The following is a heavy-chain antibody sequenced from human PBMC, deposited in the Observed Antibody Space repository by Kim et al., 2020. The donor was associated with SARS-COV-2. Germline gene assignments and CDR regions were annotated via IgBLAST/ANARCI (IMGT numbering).Heavy chain of an antibody. D-gene: IGHD3-9*01. J-gene: IGHJ4*02. CDR1: GFTFSDYY. V-gene: IGHV3-11*05. CDR2: ISTTRDYT. CDR3: AKDPAYDILSGYYDY. Sequence: GGSLRLSCVVSGFTFSDYYMSWVRQAPGKGLEWVSYISTTRDYTAYADSVKGRFTVSRDNAKNSLYLQMNSLRVEDTAVYYCAKDPAYDILSGYYDYWGQGILVTVSS.